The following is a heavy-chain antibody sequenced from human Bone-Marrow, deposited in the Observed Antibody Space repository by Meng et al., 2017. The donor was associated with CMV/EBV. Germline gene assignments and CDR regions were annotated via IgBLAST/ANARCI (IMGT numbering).Heavy chain of an antibody. V-gene: IGHV1-2*02. CDR2: INPNSGGT. CDR3: ARDQGTGDYYYYGMDV. D-gene: IGHD7-27*01. Sequence: ASVNVSCKASGYTFTGYYMHWVRQAPGQGLEWMGWINPNSGGTNYAQKFQGRVTMTRDTSISTAYMELSRLRSDDTAVYYCARDQGTGDYYYYGMDVWGQGTTVTVSS. J-gene: IGHJ6*02. CDR1: GYTFTGYY.